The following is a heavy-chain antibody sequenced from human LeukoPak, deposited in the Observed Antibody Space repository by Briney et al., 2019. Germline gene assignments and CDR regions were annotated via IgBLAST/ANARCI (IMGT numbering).Heavy chain of an antibody. CDR2: ISGSGRTI. V-gene: IGHV3-11*04. J-gene: IGHJ6*03. D-gene: IGHD2-8*02. CDR3: ARDLLGYNYHYMDV. CDR1: GFTFSDYY. Sequence: GGSLRLSCVASGFTFSDYYMSWIRQAPGKGLEWVSYISGSGRTIYDADSVKGRFTISRDNAKNSLYLQMNSLKAEDTAVYYCARDLLGYNYHYMDVWGKGTTVTVSS.